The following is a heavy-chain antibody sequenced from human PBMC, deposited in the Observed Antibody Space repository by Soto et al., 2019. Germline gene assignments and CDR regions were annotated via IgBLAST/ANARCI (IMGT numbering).Heavy chain of an antibody. CDR1: GFTFSSYW. CDR2: INSDGSST. CDR3: ARKGSYPVVITAGSAFDI. J-gene: IGHJ3*02. D-gene: IGHD3-22*01. Sequence: GGSLRLSCAASGFTFSSYWMHWVRQAPGKGLVWVSRINSDGSSTSYADSVKGRFTISRDNAKNTLYLQMNSLRAEDTAVYYCARKGSYPVVITAGSAFDIWGQGTMVTVSS. V-gene: IGHV3-74*01.